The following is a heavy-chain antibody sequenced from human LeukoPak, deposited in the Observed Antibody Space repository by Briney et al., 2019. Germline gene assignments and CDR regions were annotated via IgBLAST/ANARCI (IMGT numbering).Heavy chain of an antibody. CDR1: GFTFSRYD. D-gene: IGHD2-15*01. Sequence: GGSLRLSCAASGFTFSRYDMHWVRQAAGKGLEWVSGIGTAGDTYYPGSVKGRFTISRENAKNSLYLQMNSLRAGDTAVYFCARVGYCSGGTCPFDYWGQGTLVTVSS. V-gene: IGHV3-13*04. CDR2: IGTAGDT. J-gene: IGHJ4*02. CDR3: ARVGYCSGGTCPFDY.